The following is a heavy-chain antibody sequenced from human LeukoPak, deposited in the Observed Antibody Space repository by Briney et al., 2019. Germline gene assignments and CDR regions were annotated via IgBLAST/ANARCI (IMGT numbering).Heavy chain of an antibody. J-gene: IGHJ4*02. Sequence: GGSLRLSCTVSGFTFSSYSMNWVRQAPGKGLEWVSYISSSSSTIYYADSVEGRFTISRDNAKNSLYLQMNSLRDEDTAVYYCSRKSSGRGDYWGQGTLVTVSS. CDR1: GFTFSSYS. CDR2: ISSSSSTI. CDR3: SRKSSGRGDY. D-gene: IGHD3-10*01. V-gene: IGHV3-48*02.